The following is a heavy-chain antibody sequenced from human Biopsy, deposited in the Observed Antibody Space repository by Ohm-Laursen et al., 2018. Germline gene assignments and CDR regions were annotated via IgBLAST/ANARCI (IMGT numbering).Heavy chain of an antibody. Sequence: GTLSLTCTVSGGYISHYYWTWIRQPAGQGLEWIGRIYITGETDYNPSLKSRVTMSVDSSKKQFSLKLKSVTAADTAIYYCARAPPLIRGVVESWFDSWGQGTLVIVS. CDR2: IYITGET. J-gene: IGHJ5*01. V-gene: IGHV4-4*07. D-gene: IGHD3-10*01. CDR3: ARAPPLIRGVVESWFDS. CDR1: GGYISHYY.